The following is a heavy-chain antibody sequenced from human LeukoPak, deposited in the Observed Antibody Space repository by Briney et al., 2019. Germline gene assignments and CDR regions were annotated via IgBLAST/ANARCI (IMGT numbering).Heavy chain of an antibody. CDR1: GFTLSSYS. D-gene: IGHD3-10*02. V-gene: IGHV3-21*01. CDR3: AELGITMIGGV. Sequence: TGGSLRLSCAASGFTLSSYSMNWVRQAPGKGLEWVSSISSSKNYIYYADSVKGRFTISRDNAKNSLYLQMNSLRAEDTAVYYCAELGITMIGGVWGKGTTVTISS. J-gene: IGHJ6*04. CDR2: ISSSKNYI.